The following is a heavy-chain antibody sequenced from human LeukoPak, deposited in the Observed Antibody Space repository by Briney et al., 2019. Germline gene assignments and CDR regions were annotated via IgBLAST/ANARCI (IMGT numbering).Heavy chain of an antibody. CDR1: GLTFSSSA. CDR2: ISSGSSYM. CDR3: ARGLRDIPGADHYFYYGMEV. J-gene: IGHJ6*02. Sequence: GGSLRLSCAASGLTFSSSAMSWVRQAPGKGLEWVSTISSGSSYMYYADSMTGRFTISRDNAKNSLFLQMNSLRAEDTAVYYCARGLRDIPGADHYFYYGMEVWGQGTTVTVSS. V-gene: IGHV3-21*01. D-gene: IGHD2-15*01.